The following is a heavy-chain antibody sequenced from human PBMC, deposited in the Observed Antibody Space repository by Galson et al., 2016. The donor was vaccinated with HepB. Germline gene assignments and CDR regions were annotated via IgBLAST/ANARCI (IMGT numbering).Heavy chain of an antibody. J-gene: IGHJ4*02. V-gene: IGHV4-4*07. D-gene: IGHD6-19*01. CDR3: ARKSSGRYLTPPASAYYFDS. CDR2: FYTSVNT. CDR1: GDSISSYY. Sequence: ETLSLTCTVSGDSISSYYWSWIRQPAGKGLEWIGRFYTSVNTNYNPSLKSRVTMSVDTSKNQFSLKLSSVTAADTAVYYCARKSSGRYLTPPASAYYFDSWGQGTLVTVSS.